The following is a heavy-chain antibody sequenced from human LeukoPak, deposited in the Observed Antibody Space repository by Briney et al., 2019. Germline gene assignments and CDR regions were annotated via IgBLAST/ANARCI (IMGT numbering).Heavy chain of an antibody. D-gene: IGHD4-23*01. V-gene: IGHV3-30*02. J-gene: IGHJ4*02. Sequence: GGSLRLSCAASVFTFMSYDMHWVRQAPGKGLEWLAFIRNDGSDKYYLDSVKGRFTISRDIAKNSLYLQMSSLKADATAIYYCANSHGGHSDFDYWGQGTLVTVSS. CDR3: ANSHGGHSDFDY. CDR2: IRNDGSDK. CDR1: VFTFMSYD.